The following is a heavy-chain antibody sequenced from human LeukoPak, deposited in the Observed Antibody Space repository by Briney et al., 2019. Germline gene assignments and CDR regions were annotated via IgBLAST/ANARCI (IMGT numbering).Heavy chain of an antibody. J-gene: IGHJ2*01. CDR1: GGSFSGNY. V-gene: IGHV4-34*01. D-gene: IGHD6-13*01. Sequence: PSETLSLTCAVYGGSFSGNYWSWIRQPPGKGLEWIGEINHSGSTNYNPSLKSRVTISVDTSKNQFSLKLSSVTAADTAVYYCARGGPIAVAGIPRYWYFDLWGRGTLVTVSS. CDR3: ARGGPIAVAGIPRYWYFDL. CDR2: INHSGST.